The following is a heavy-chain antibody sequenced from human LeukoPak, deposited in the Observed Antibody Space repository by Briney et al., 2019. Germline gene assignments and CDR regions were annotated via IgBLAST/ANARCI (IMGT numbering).Heavy chain of an antibody. D-gene: IGHD3-9*01. CDR3: ATVTVINDVLTGPPLDI. CDR1: TGSISGRY. V-gene: IGHV4-59*11. Sequence: SETLSLTCSVSTGSISGRYWSWLRLTPGKGLEWIGYIFFRGSTIYNPSLKSRVTISVDSSKNQFSLKLTSVTAADTAVYYCATVTVINDVLTGPPLDIWGQGTMVTVSS. J-gene: IGHJ3*02. CDR2: IFFRGST.